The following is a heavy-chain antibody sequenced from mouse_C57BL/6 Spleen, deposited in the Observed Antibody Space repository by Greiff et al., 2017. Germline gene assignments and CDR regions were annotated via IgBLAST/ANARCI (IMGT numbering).Heavy chain of an antibody. CDR3: ARNEKLLRTCAMDY. CDR2: INPSNGGT. CDR1: GYTFTSYW. Sequence: QVQLKQPGTELVKPGASVKLSCKASGYTFTSYWMHWVKQRPGQGLEWIGNINPSNGGTNYNEKFKSKATLTVDKSSNTAYMQLSSLTSEDSAVDYCARNEKLLRTCAMDYWGQGTSVTVSS. D-gene: IGHD1-1*01. J-gene: IGHJ4*01. V-gene: IGHV1-53*01.